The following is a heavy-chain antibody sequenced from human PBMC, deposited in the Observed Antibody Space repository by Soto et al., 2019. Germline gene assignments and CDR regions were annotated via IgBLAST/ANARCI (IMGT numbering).Heavy chain of an antibody. Sequence: GGSLRLSGAASGFTFSSYAMSWVRQAPGKGLEWVSAISGSGGSTYYADSVKGRFTISRDNSKNTLYLQMNSLRAEDTAVYYCAKDLGYYGSGSYYNLNFDYWGQGTLVTVSS. CDR2: ISGSGGST. D-gene: IGHD3-10*01. J-gene: IGHJ4*02. CDR1: GFTFSSYA. CDR3: AKDLGYYGSGSYYNLNFDY. V-gene: IGHV3-23*01.